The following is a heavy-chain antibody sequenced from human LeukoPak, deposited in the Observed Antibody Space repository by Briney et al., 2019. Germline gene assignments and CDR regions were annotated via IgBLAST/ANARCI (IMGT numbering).Heavy chain of an antibody. CDR3: AKEGYCSSATCHFDY. CDR2: ISSGSSYI. Sequence: PGGSLRLSCAASGFTFSIFTMSWVRQAPGKGLEWVSSISSGSSYIYYADSVEGRFTISRDNAKNSLYLQMNSLRADDTAVYYCAKEGYCSSATCHFDYWGQGTLVTVSS. CDR1: GFTFSIFT. J-gene: IGHJ4*02. V-gene: IGHV3-21*06. D-gene: IGHD2-2*01.